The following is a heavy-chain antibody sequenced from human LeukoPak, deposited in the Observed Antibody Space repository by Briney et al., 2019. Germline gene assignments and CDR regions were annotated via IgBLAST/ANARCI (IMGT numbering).Heavy chain of an antibody. D-gene: IGHD2-2*01. CDR3: ARADCSSTSCYGGIDY. J-gene: IGHJ4*02. V-gene: IGHV1-2*02. Sequence: ASMKVSCKASGYTFTGYYMHWVRQAPGQGLEWMGWINPNSGGTNYAQKFQGRVTMTRDTSISTAYMELSRLRSDDTAVYYCARADCSSTSCYGGIDYWGQGTLVTVSS. CDR2: INPNSGGT. CDR1: GYTFTGYY.